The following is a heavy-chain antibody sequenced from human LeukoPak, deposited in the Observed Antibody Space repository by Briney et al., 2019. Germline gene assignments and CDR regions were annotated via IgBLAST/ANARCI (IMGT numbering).Heavy chain of an antibody. V-gene: IGHV4-34*01. J-gene: IGHJ3*02. CDR3: ARGLSMIVVAISLPIAFDI. Sequence: PSETLSLTCAVYGGSFSGYYWSWIRQPPGKGLEWIGEINHSGSTNYNPSLKSRVTISVDTSKNQFSLKLSSVTAADTAVYYCARGLSMIVVAISLPIAFDIWGQGTMVTVSS. CDR2: INHSGST. CDR1: GGSFSGYY. D-gene: IGHD3-22*01.